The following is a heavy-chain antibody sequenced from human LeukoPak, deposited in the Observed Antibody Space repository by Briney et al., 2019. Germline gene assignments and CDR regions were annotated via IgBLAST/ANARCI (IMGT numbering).Heavy chain of an antibody. V-gene: IGHV1-18*01. D-gene: IGHD2-15*01. CDR2: ISPYNGNT. Sequence: ASVKVSCKASGYTFITYGVNWVRQAPGQGLEWMGWISPYNGNTNYAQKLQGRVTMTTDTSTNTAYMDLRSLRSDDTAVYYCARCPTSGGRGYEFYFWGQGTLVNVSS. CDR1: GYTFITYG. J-gene: IGHJ4*02. CDR3: ARCPTSGGRGYEFYF.